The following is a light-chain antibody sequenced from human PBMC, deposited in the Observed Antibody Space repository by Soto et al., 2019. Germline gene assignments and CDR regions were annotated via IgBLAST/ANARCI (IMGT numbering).Light chain of an antibody. Sequence: QAVVTQPPSVSGAPGQRVTISCTGSSSNIGAGYDVHWYQQLPGTAPKLLIYGNSNRPSGVPDRFSGSKSGTSASLAITGLQAEDEADYYCQSYDSSLNVVFGGGTKLTV. V-gene: IGLV1-40*01. CDR2: GNS. J-gene: IGLJ2*01. CDR1: SSNIGAGYD. CDR3: QSYDSSLNVV.